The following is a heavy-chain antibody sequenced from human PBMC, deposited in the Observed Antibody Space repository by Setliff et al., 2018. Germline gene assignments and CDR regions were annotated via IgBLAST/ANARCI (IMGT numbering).Heavy chain of an antibody. V-gene: IGHV6-1*01. D-gene: IGHD3-22*01. Sequence: SQTLSLTCAISGDSVSSNSAAWNWIRQSPSRGLEWLGRTYYRSKWYNDYAVSVKSRITINPDTSKNQFSLQLNSVTPADTAVYYCARGLSCSGYLLAPYAFDIWGQGTMVTVSS. J-gene: IGHJ3*02. CDR3: ARGLSCSGYLLAPYAFDI. CDR1: GDSVSSNSAA. CDR2: TYYRSKWYN.